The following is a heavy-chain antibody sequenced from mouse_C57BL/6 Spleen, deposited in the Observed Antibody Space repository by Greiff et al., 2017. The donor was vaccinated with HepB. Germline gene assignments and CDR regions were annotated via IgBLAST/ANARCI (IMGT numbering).Heavy chain of an antibody. CDR2: IYPGSGST. J-gene: IGHJ4*01. D-gene: IGHD2-3*01. CDR1: GYTFTSYW. V-gene: IGHV1-55*01. CDR3: ARRVYDVDYAMDY. Sequence: QVQLKEPGAELVKPGASVKMSCKASGYTFTSYWITWVKQRPGQGLEWIGDIYPGSGSTNYNEKFKSKATLTVDTSSSTAYMQLSSLTSEDSAVYYCARRVYDVDYAMDYWGQGTSVTVSS.